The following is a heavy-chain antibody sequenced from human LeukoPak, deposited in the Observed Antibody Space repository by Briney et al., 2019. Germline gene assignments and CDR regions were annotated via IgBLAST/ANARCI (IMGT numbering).Heavy chain of an antibody. CDR2: INPNSGDT. Sequence: ASVKVSCKASGYTFNTFSGYYMHWVRQAPGQGLEWMGWINPNSGDTNYAQKFQGRVTMTRDTSISTAYMDLSRLTSDDTAVYYCARGGPAVGTPLANTPWGQGTLVTVSS. D-gene: IGHD1-26*01. CDR1: GYTFNTFSGYY. J-gene: IGHJ5*02. CDR3: ARGGPAVGTPLANTP. V-gene: IGHV1-2*02.